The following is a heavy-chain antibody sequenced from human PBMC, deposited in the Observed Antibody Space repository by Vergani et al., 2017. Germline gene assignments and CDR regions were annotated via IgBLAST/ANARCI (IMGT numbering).Heavy chain of an antibody. Sequence: VQLVESGGGLVQPGGSLRLSCAASGFTFSSYSMNWVRQAPGKGLEWVAVISYDGSNKYYADSVKGRFTISRDNSKNTLYLQMNSLRAEDTAVYYCAKDGGSYWWFDYWGQGTLVTVSS. CDR1: GFTFSSYS. CDR2: ISYDGSNK. J-gene: IGHJ4*02. V-gene: IGHV3-30*18. CDR3: AKDGGSYWWFDY. D-gene: IGHD1-26*01.